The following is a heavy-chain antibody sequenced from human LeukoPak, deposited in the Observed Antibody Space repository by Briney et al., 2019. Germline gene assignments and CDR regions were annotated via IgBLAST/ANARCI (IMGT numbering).Heavy chain of an antibody. CDR3: ARVVFIRYCSSTSCYPYYYMDV. J-gene: IGHJ6*03. V-gene: IGHV1-8*01. Sequence: ASVKVSCKASGYTFTSYDINWVRQATGQGLEWMGWMNPNSGNTGYAQKFQGRVTMTRNTSISTAYMELSSLRSEDTAVYYCARVVFIRYCSSTSCYPYYYMDVWGKGTTVTISS. D-gene: IGHD2-2*01. CDR2: MNPNSGNT. CDR1: GYTFTSYD.